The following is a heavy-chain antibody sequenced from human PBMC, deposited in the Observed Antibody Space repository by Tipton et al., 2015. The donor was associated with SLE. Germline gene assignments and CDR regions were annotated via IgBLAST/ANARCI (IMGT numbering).Heavy chain of an antibody. D-gene: IGHD2-2*01. CDR3: ARGRSTSLPMDV. Sequence: TLSFTCTVSGASISSYYWSWIRQPPGKGLEWIGYIYYSGSTIHNPSLKSRVTMSVDTSKNQFSLKLSSVTAADTAVYYCARGRSTSLPMDVWGKGTTVTVSS. CDR1: GASISSYY. J-gene: IGHJ6*03. V-gene: IGHV4-59*12. CDR2: IYYSGST.